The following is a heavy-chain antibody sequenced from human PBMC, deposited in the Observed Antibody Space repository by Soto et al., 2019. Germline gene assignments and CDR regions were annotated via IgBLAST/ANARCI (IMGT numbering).Heavy chain of an antibody. V-gene: IGHV4-39*01. CDR1: GGSVTNSSYY. D-gene: IGHD4-17*01. CDR3: VSQRTTVPTQAYFDY. CDR2: VYYRGRS. J-gene: IGHJ4*02. Sequence: SETLSLTCTVSGGSVTNSSYYWGWIRQSPGKGLEWIGSVYYRGRSYSKSSVKSRVTISVDTSKNRFSLSLNSVTASDTAVYFCVSQRTTVPTQAYFDYWGPGTLVTVSS.